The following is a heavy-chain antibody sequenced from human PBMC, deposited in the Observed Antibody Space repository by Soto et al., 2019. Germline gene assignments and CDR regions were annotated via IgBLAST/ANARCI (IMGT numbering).Heavy chain of an antibody. Sequence: GGSLRLSCTASGFTFGDYAMSWFRQAPGKGLEWVGFIRSKAYGGTTEYAASVKGRFTISRDDSKSIAYLQMNSLKTEDTAVYYCTRDCSSTSCQGDNWFDPWGQGTLVTVSS. CDR1: GFTFGDYA. V-gene: IGHV3-49*03. CDR2: IRSKAYGGTT. D-gene: IGHD2-2*01. CDR3: TRDCSSTSCQGDNWFDP. J-gene: IGHJ5*02.